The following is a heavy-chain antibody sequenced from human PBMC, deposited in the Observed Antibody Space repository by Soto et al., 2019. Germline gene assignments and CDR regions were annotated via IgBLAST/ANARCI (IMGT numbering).Heavy chain of an antibody. J-gene: IGHJ5*02. Sequence: GGSLRLSCAASGFTFSSYGMHWVRQAPGKGLEWVAVISYDGSNKYYADSVKGRFTISRDNSKNTLYLQMNSLRAEDTAVYYCAKDGLGELLYGWFGPWGQGTLVTVSS. CDR1: GFTFSSYG. CDR2: ISYDGSNK. CDR3: AKDGLGELLYGWFGP. D-gene: IGHD3-10*01. V-gene: IGHV3-30*18.